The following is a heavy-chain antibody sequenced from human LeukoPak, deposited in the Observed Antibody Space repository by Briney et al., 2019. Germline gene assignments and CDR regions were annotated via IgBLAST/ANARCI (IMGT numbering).Heavy chain of an antibody. V-gene: IGHV3-30*02. D-gene: IGHD4-17*01. CDR2: IRYDGSNK. CDR3: AKVESTVRKAFDI. Sequence: GGSLRLSCAASGFTFSSYGMHWVRQAPGKGLEWVAFIRYDGSNKYYADSVKGRFTISRDNSKNTLYLQMNSLRAEDTAVYYCAKVESTVRKAFDIWGQGTMVTVSS. J-gene: IGHJ3*02. CDR1: GFTFSSYG.